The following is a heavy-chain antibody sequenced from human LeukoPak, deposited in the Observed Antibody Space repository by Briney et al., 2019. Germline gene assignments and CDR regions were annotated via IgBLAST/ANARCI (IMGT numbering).Heavy chain of an antibody. V-gene: IGHV5-51*01. CDR1: GYSFTSYW. CDR3: ATPATAYSLSDY. D-gene: IGHD3-9*01. CDR2: IHPGDSDT. Sequence: GESLKISCKGSGYSFTSYWIGWVRQMPGKGLEWVGIIHPGDSDTRYSPSFQGQVTISVDKSISTAYLQWSSLKASDTAMYYCATPATAYSLSDYWGQGTLVTVSS. J-gene: IGHJ4*02.